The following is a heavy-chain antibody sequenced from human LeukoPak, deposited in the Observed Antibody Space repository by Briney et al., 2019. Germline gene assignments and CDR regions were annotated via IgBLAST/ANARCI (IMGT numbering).Heavy chain of an antibody. J-gene: IGHJ4*02. CDR3: ARDFAVDYFDY. D-gene: IGHD3-3*01. Sequence: ASVKVSCKASGYTFASYYMHWVRQAPGQGLEWMGIINPSGGSTSYAQKFQGRVTMTRDTSTSTVYMELSSLRSEDTAVYYCARDFAVDYFDYWGQGTLVTVSS. V-gene: IGHV1-46*01. CDR2: INPSGGST. CDR1: GYTFASYY.